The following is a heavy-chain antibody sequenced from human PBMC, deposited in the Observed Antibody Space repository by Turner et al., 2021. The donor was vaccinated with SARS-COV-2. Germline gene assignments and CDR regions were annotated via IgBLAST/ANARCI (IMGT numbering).Heavy chain of an antibody. V-gene: IGHV3-53*02. D-gene: IGHD3-10*01. J-gene: IGHJ4*02. CDR1: GFTVSSNY. CDR2: IYSGGST. CDR3: ARGPHPRGFDY. Sequence: EVQLVDTGGGLLQPGGSLSLSCAASGFTVSSNYMSWVRQAPGKGLEWVSGIYSGGSTYYADAVKGRFTISRDNSKNTLYLQMNSMRAEDTAVYYCARGPHPRGFDYWGQGTLVTVSS.